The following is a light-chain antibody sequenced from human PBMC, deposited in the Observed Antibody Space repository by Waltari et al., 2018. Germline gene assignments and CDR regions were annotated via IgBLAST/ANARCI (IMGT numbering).Light chain of an antibody. V-gene: IGLV1-40*01. CDR2: NGA. Sequence: QSVLTQPPSVSGAPGQPVTISCTGSSSNIGAAYGVHWYQQLPGTAPKLLIDNGAHRPSGVPDRFSGSRSGTSASLAITGLQAEDEADYFCHSYDRSLDGVVFGGGTKLTVL. CDR3: HSYDRSLDGVV. J-gene: IGLJ2*01. CDR1: SSNIGAAYG.